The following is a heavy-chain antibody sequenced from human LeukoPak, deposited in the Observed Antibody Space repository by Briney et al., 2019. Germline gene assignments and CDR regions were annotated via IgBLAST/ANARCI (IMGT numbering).Heavy chain of an antibody. CDR1: GYTFTSYY. CDR2: INPSGGST. V-gene: IGHV1-46*01. J-gene: IGHJ5*02. D-gene: IGHD6-19*01. CDR3: ARDGYVSSGWYSMGFDP. Sequence: ASVKVSCKASGYTFTSYYMHWVRQAPGQGLEWMGIINPSGGSTSYAQKFQGRVTMTRDTSTGTVYMELSSLRSEDTAVYYCARDGYVSSGWYSMGFDPWGQGTLVTVSS.